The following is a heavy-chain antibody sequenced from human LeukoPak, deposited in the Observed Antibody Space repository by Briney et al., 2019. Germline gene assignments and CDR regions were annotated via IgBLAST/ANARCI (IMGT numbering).Heavy chain of an antibody. CDR3: AREDPRRYFDY. CDR2: ITPIFGTV. Sequence: ASVKVSCKASGGTFSNYIFSWVRQAPGQGLEWMGGITPIFGTVNYAQKLQGRVTITTDESTSTAYMELSSLRSEDTAVYYCAREDPRRYFDYWGQGTLVTVSS. J-gene: IGHJ4*02. V-gene: IGHV1-69*05. CDR1: GGTFSNYI.